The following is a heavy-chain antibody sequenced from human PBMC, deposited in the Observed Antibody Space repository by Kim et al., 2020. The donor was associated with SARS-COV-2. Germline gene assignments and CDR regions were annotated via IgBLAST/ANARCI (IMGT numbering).Heavy chain of an antibody. CDR2: IYYSGST. CDR1: GGSISSYY. D-gene: IGHD3-10*01. J-gene: IGHJ6*02. Sequence: SETLSLTCTVSGGSISSYYWSWIRQPPGKGLEWIGYIYYSGSTNYNPSLKSRVTISVDTSKNQFSLKLSSVTAADTAVYYCASIPARGTMVRGVSVNYYYYGMDVWGQGTTVTVSS. V-gene: IGHV4-59*13. CDR3: ASIPARGTMVRGVSVNYYYYGMDV.